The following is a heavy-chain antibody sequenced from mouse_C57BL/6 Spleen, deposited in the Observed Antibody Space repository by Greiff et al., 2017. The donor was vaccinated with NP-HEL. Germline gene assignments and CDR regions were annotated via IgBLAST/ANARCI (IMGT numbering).Heavy chain of an antibody. V-gene: IGHV1-72*01. Sequence: QVQLQQPGAELVKPGASVKLSCKASGYTFTSYWMHWVKQRPGRGLEWIGRIDPNSGGTKSNEKFKSKATLTVDKPSSTAYMQLSSLTSEDSAVDDCARRGLTNWDWYFDVWGTGTTVTVAS. J-gene: IGHJ1*03. CDR1: GYTFTSYW. CDR3: ARRGLTNWDWYFDV. D-gene: IGHD4-1*01. CDR2: IDPNSGGT.